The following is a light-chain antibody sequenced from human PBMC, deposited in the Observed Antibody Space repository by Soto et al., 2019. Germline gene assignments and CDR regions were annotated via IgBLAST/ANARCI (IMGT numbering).Light chain of an antibody. CDR2: AAS. CDR1: HSVTSSY. CDR3: QQYGRSTGLT. J-gene: IGKJ4*01. Sequence: EIVLTQSPGTLSLSPGERATLSCRASHSVTSSYLAWYQQKPGQAPRLLIYAASSRATGIPGRFSGRGSGTYFTLTISRLEPEDFAVYYCQQYGRSTGLTFGGGTKVEIK. V-gene: IGKV3-20*01.